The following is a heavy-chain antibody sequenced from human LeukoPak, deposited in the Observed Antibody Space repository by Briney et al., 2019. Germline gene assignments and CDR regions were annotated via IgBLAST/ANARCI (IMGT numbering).Heavy chain of an antibody. CDR2: IIPIFGTA. Sequence: EASVKVSRKASLGTLSSNAISWVRQAPREERERMGGIIPIFGTANYAQKFQGRVTITADTSTSTAYMELSSLRSEDTAVYYCARGGRHDILTGYYIFDYWGQGTLVTVSS. CDR1: LGTLSSNA. D-gene: IGHD3-9*01. V-gene: IGHV1-69*06. CDR3: ARGGRHDILTGYYIFDY. J-gene: IGHJ4*02.